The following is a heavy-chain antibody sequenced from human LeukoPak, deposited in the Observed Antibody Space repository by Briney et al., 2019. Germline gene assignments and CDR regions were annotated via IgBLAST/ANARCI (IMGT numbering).Heavy chain of an antibody. V-gene: IGHV4-39*07. D-gene: IGHD1/OR15-1a*01. CDR3: ARGALLGGGVAGTEARGVTPIDY. J-gene: IGHJ4*02. CDR2: IYYSGST. CDR1: GGSISSSSYY. Sequence: TSETLSLTCTVSGGSISSSSYYWGWIRQPPGKGLEWIGSIYYSGSTYYNPSLKSRVTISVDTSKNQFSLKLSSVTAADTAVYYCARGALLGGGVAGTEARGVTPIDYWGQGTLVTVSS.